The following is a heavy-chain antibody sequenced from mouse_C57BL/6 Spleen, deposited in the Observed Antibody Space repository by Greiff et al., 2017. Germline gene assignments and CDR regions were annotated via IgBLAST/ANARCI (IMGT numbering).Heavy chain of an antibody. CDR2: ISSGSSTI. CDR3: ARGMLVATPFDY. D-gene: IGHD1-1*01. J-gene: IGHJ2*01. Sequence: EVKLQESGGGLVKPGGSLKLSCAASGFTFSDYGMHWVRQAPEKGLEWVAYISSGSSTIYYADTVKGRFTISRDNAKNTLFLQMTSLRSEDTAMYYCARGMLVATPFDYWGQGTTLTVSS. CDR1: GFTFSDYG. V-gene: IGHV5-17*01.